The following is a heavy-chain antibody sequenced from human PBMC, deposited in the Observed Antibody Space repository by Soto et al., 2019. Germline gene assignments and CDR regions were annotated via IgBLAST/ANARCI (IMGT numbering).Heavy chain of an antibody. V-gene: IGHV1-18*04. CDR3: ARAESTNGVNWFDH. Sequence: GASVKVSCKASGYTFTGYGISWVRQAPGQGLEWMGWISAYNGNTNYAQKLQGRVTMTTDTSTSTAYMELRSLRSDDTAVYYCARAESTNGVNWFDHWVQGTLGTVSS. CDR2: ISAYNGNT. D-gene: IGHD1-1*01. CDR1: GYTFTGYG. J-gene: IGHJ5*02.